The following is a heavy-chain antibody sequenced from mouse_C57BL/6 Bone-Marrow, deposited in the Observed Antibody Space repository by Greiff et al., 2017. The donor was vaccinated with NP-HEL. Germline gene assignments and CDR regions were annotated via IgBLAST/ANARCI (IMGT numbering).Heavy chain of an antibody. Sequence: VQLKQSGAELVRPGASVKLSCTASGFNIKDDYMHWVKQRPEQGLEWIGWIDPENGDTEYASKFQGKATITADTSSNTAYLQLSSLTSEDTAVYYCTTELTTVRGQGTSVTVSS. CDR1: GFNIKDDY. D-gene: IGHD1-1*01. CDR2: IDPENGDT. V-gene: IGHV14-4*01. J-gene: IGHJ4*01. CDR3: TTELTTV.